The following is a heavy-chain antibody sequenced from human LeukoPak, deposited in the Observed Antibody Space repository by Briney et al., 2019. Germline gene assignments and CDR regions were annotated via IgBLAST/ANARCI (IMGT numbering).Heavy chain of an antibody. CDR1: GGSIRSSYYY. J-gene: IGHJ6*02. CDR2: IFYGGSA. D-gene: IGHD6-19*01. V-gene: IGHV4-39*01. CDR3: ARHSSGWLRYGMDV. Sequence: PSETLSLTCTVSGGSIRSSYYYWGWIRQPPGKGLEWIGSIFYGGSAYYNPSLKSRVTISVDTSKNQFSLKLSSVTAADTAVYYCARHSSGWLRYGMDVWGQGTTVTVSS.